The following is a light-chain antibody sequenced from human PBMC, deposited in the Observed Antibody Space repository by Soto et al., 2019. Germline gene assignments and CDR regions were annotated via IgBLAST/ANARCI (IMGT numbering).Light chain of an antibody. Sequence: DIQMTQSPSTLSGSVGDRVTITCRASQTISSWLAWYQQKPGKAPKLLIYKASTLKSGVPSRFSGSGSGTEFTLTISSMPTADSAHYYCQHYNSYSEAFGQGTKVDTK. CDR3: QHYNSYSEA. CDR2: KAS. J-gene: IGKJ1*01. V-gene: IGKV1-5*03. CDR1: QTISSW.